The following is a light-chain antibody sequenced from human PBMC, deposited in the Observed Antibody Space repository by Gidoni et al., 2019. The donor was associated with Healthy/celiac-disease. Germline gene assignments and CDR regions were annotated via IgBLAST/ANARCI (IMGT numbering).Light chain of an antibody. CDR2: DDS. Sequence: SYGLTQPPSVSVAPGQTARIPRGGNNIGSKSVHWHQQKPGQAPVLVVYDDSDRPSGIPERFSGSNSGNTAPLTISRVEAGDEADYYCQVWDSSSDHRVFGTGTKVTVL. CDR1: NIGSKS. J-gene: IGLJ1*01. V-gene: IGLV3-21*02. CDR3: QVWDSSSDHRV.